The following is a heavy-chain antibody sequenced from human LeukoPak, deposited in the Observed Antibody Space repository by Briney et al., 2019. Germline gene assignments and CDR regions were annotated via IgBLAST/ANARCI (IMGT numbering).Heavy chain of an antibody. CDR2: TYYRSRSTWYT. Sequence: SQTLSRSCAIPGDRVSGNSAACNWIRQSPSSCLDWLGSTYYRSRSTWYTDYAESVKSPITNNPDTSKNPFSLQLNSVTPEDTAVYYCARVNVGDPIFEPNWFDPSGEGDPVTVSS. CDR3: ARVNVGDPIFEPNWFDP. D-gene: IGHD3-3*01. CDR1: GDRVSGNSAA. J-gene: IGHJ5*02. V-gene: IGHV6-1*01.